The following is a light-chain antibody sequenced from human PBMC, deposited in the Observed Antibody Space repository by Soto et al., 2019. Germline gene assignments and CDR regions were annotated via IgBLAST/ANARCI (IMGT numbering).Light chain of an antibody. CDR3: QQSYSTPPLT. J-gene: IGKJ4*01. CDR1: QNINNY. V-gene: IGKV1-39*01. Sequence: DIQMTLSTSYLSASVGDRVTITCRASQNINNYLNWYQQKPGKAPKLLIYVASTLQSGVPSRFSGSGSGTDFTLTISSLQPEDFATYYCQQSYSTPPLTFGGGTKVEIK. CDR2: VAS.